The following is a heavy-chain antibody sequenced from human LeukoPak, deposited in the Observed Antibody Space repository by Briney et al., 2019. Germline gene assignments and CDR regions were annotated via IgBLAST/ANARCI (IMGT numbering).Heavy chain of an antibody. CDR1: GFTFSNYW. V-gene: IGHV3-7*01. CDR3: ARDPYYGSGTSRFDFFDY. Sequence: GGSLRLSCVAPGFTFSNYWMSWVRQAPGKGLEWVANIKLDGSENYYVDSVKGRFTISRDNAKNSLYLQMNSLRAEDTAVYYCARDPYYGSGTSRFDFFDYWGQGTLVTVSS. D-gene: IGHD3-10*01. J-gene: IGHJ4*02. CDR2: IKLDGSEN.